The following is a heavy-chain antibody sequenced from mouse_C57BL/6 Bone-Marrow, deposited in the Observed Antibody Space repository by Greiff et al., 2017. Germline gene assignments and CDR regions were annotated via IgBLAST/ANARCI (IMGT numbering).Heavy chain of an antibody. CDR1: GYTFTDYN. V-gene: IGHV1-22*01. CDR2: INPNNGGT. CDR3: ASGKTLAGFAY. J-gene: IGHJ3*01. Sequence: EVQLQQSGPELVKPGASVKMSCKASGYTFTDYNMHWVKQSHGKSLEWIGYINPNNGGTSYNQKFKGKATLTVNKSSSTAYMELRSLTSEDSAVYYCASGKTLAGFAYWGQGTLVTVSA. D-gene: IGHD6-1*01.